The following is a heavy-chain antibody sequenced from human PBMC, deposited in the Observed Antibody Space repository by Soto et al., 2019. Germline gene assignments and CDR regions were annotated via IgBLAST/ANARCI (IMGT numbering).Heavy chain of an antibody. CDR3: ARERYDILTGYYPRYYYYYGMDV. CDR1: GGTFSSYA. CDR2: IIPIFGTA. J-gene: IGHJ6*02. D-gene: IGHD3-9*01. V-gene: IGHV1-69*06. Sequence: QVQLVQSGAEVKKPGSSVKVSCKASGGTFSSYAISWVRQAPGQGLEWMGGIIPIFGTANYAQKFQGRVTITADKSTSTAYMELSSLRSEDTAVYYCARERYDILTGYYPRYYYYYGMDVWGQGTTVTVSS.